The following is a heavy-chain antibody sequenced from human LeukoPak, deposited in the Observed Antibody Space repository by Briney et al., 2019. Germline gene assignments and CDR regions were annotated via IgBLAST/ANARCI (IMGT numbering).Heavy chain of an antibody. CDR3: ARVYGGNSAFDY. J-gene: IGHJ4*02. D-gene: IGHD4-23*01. V-gene: IGHV4-38-2*02. CDR1: GYSISSGYY. CDR2: IYHSGST. Sequence: SETLSLTCTVSGYSISSGYYWGWIRQPPGKGLEWIGSIYHSGSTYYSPSLKSRVTISVDTSKNQFSLKLSSVTAADTAVYYCARVYGGNSAFDYWGQGTLVSVSS.